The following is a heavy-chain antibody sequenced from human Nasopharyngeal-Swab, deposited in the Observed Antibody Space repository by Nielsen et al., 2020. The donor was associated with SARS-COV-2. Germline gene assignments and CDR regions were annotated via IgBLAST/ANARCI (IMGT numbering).Heavy chain of an antibody. CDR1: GGSISSYY. J-gene: IGHJ3*02. V-gene: IGHV4-4*07. D-gene: IGHD5-24*01. CDR3: AREMATIPVDFRAFDI. CDR2: IYTSGGT. Sequence: SETLSLTCTVSGGSISSYYWSWIRQPAGKGLEWIGRIYTSGGTNYNPSLKSRVTMSVDTSKNQFSLKLSSVTAADTAVYYCAREMATIPVDFRAFDIWGQGTMVTVSS.